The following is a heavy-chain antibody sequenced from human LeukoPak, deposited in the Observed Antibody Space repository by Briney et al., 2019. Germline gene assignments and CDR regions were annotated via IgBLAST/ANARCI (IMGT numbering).Heavy chain of an antibody. CDR2: IYTSGST. CDR1: GGSISSYY. Sequence: SETLSPTCTVSGGSISSYYWSWIRQPAGKGLEWIGRIYTSGSTNYHPPYNPSLKRRVTMSVDTSKNHFSLKLSSVTTADTAVYHCAREGLTTASRGLDYWGQGTLVTVSS. D-gene: IGHD4-17*01. V-gene: IGHV4-4*07. J-gene: IGHJ4*02. CDR3: AREGLTTASRGLDY.